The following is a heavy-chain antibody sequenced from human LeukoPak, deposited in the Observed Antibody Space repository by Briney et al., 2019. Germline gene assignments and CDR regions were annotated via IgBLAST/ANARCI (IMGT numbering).Heavy chain of an antibody. CDR2: ASGSGGST. D-gene: IGHD4-23*01. CDR1: GFTFGSYA. V-gene: IGHV3-23*01. CDR3: AKDLGSVVTPPSLDY. J-gene: IGHJ4*02. Sequence: GGSLRLSCAASGFTFGSYAMSWVRQAPGKGLEWVSAASGSGGSTYYADSVKGRFTISRDNSKNTLYLQMNSLRAEDTAVYYCAKDLGSVVTPPSLDYWGQGTLVTVSS.